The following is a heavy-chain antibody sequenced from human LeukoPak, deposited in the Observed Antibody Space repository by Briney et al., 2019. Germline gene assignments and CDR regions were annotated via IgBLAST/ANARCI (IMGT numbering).Heavy chain of an antibody. D-gene: IGHD3-9*01. J-gene: IGHJ4*02. CDR1: GGSLSSYS. CDR2: IYTSGST. Sequence: SETLSLTCTVSGGSLSSYSWSWIRQPAGKGLEWIGRIYTSGSTSYNPSLTSRVSMSLATSKKQISLKLSSVTAADTAVYYCARETLTFPDFWGQGTLVTVSS. CDR3: ARETLTFPDF. V-gene: IGHV4-4*07.